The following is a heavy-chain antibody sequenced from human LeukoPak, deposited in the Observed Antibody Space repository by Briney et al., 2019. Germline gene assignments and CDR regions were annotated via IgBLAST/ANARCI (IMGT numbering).Heavy chain of an antibody. D-gene: IGHD1-26*01. CDR1: GGSFSGYD. V-gene: IGHV4-34*01. J-gene: IGHJ5*02. CDR3: SRESGPYCPFGH. Sequence: SETLSLTCAVYGGSFSGYDWSWIRQPPGKGLEWIGEINHSGSTNYNPSLKSRGIISADTSKKQFSLKLSSVTAADTAVYYCSRESGPYCPFGHWGQGTLVAVTS. CDR2: INHSGST.